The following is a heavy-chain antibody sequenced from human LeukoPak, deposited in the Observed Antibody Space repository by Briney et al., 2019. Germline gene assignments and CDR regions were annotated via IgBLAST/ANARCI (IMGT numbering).Heavy chain of an antibody. D-gene: IGHD3-22*01. CDR3: AKVTSYYYDSSGYFNY. V-gene: IGHV3-23*01. CDR1: GFTFSDYY. CDR2: ISGSGGST. J-gene: IGHJ4*02. Sequence: PGGSLRLSCAASGFTFSDYYMSWIRQAPGKGLEWVSAISGSGGSTYYADSVKGRFTISRDNSKNTLYLQMNSLRAEDTAVYYCAKVTSYYYDSSGYFNYWGQGTLVTVSS.